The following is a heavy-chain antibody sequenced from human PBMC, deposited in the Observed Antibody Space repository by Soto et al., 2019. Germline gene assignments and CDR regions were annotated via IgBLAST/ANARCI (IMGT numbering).Heavy chain of an antibody. CDR1: GFTFSSYA. Sequence: PGGSLRLSCAASGFTFSSYAMHWVRQAPGKGLEWVAVISYDGSNKYYADSVKGRFTISRDNSKNTLYLQMNSLRAEDTAVYYCASASAYYYDSSGYYHWGQGTLVTVSS. J-gene: IGHJ4*02. V-gene: IGHV3-30-3*01. D-gene: IGHD3-22*01. CDR3: ASASAYYYDSSGYYH. CDR2: ISYDGSNK.